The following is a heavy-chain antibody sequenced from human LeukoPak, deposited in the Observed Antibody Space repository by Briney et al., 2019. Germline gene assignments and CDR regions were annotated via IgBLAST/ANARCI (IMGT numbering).Heavy chain of an antibody. CDR1: GGSISSYY. V-gene: IGHV4-4*07. Sequence: SETLSLTCTVSGGSISSYYWSWIRQPAGKGLEWIGRIYTSGSTNYNPSLKSRVTMSVDTSKNQFSLKLSSATAADTAVYYCARDYYGSGSYYNNWFDPWGQGTLVTVSS. CDR3: ARDYYGSGSYYNNWFDP. D-gene: IGHD3-10*01. J-gene: IGHJ5*02. CDR2: IYTSGST.